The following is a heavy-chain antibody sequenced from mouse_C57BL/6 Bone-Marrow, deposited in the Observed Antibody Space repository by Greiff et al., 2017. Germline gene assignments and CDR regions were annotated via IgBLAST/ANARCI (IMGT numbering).Heavy chain of an antibody. J-gene: IGHJ4*01. CDR2: INPNNGGT. CDR3: ARRGKLRRYYYAMDY. Sequence: EVQRVESGPELVKPGASVKMSCKASGYTFTDYNMHWVKQSHGKSLEWIGYINPNNGGTSYNQKFKGKATLTVNKSSSTAYMELRSLTSEDSAVYYCARRGKLRRYYYAMDYWGQGTSVTVSS. CDR1: GYTFTDYN. V-gene: IGHV1-22*01. D-gene: IGHD1-1*01.